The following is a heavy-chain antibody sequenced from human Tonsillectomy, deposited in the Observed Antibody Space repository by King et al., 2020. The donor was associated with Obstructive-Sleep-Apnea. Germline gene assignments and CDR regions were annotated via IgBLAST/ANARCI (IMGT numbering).Heavy chain of an antibody. V-gene: IGHV3-23*04. CDR1: GFTFSSYA. CDR3: AKERQQLVDY. CDR2: ISSSGGST. D-gene: IGHD6-13*01. J-gene: IGHJ4*02. Sequence: DVQLVESGGTLVQPGGSLRLSCAASGFTFSSYAMSWVRQAPGKGLEWVSGISSSGGSTYYADSVKGRFTISRDNSKNTLDLQLNSLRAEDTAVYYCAKERQQLVDYWGQGSLVTVSS.